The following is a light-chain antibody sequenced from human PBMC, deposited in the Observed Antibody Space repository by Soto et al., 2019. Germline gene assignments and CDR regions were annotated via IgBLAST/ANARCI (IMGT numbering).Light chain of an antibody. CDR1: QSVSSSY. J-gene: IGKJ1*01. V-gene: IGKV3-15*01. CDR3: QQYTEWPPWT. CDR2: AAS. Sequence: EVVLTQSPGTLSLSPGEVATLSCMAGQSVSSSYLAWYQQKPGQAPRLLIYAASTRATGISTRFSGSGSGTEFTLTISSLQSEDFAIYYCQQYTEWPPWTFGQGTKVDIK.